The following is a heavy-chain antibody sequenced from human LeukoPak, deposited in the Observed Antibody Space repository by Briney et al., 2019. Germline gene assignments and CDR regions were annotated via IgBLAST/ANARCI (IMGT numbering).Heavy chain of an antibody. CDR3: ASGGRADNF. V-gene: IGHV3-11*01. J-gene: IGHJ4*02. CDR1: GMRFSDFY. D-gene: IGHD1-14*01. Sequence: GGSLRLSCAASGMRFSDFYMSWMRQAPGKGLEWISFISSNGNIIHYADSAKGRFTISRDNAKNSLYLHMDSLRVEDTATYYCASGGRADNFWGPGNAGTVSS. CDR2: ISSNGNII.